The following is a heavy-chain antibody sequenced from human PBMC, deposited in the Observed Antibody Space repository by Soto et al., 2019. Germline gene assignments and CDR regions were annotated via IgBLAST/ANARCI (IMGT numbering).Heavy chain of an antibody. CDR1: GGSISSSSYY. Sequence: SETLSLTCTVSGGSISSSSYYWGWIRQPPGKGLEWIGSIYYSGSTYYNPSLKSRVTISVDTSKNQFSLKLSSVTAADTAVYYCARHQNYDILTGSLPFAFDIWGQGTMVTVSS. V-gene: IGHV4-39*01. D-gene: IGHD3-9*01. CDR2: IYYSGST. J-gene: IGHJ3*02. CDR3: ARHQNYDILTGSLPFAFDI.